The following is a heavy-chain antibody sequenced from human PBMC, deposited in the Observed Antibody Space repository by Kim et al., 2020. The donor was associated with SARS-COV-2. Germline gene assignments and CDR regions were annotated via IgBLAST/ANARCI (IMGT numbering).Heavy chain of an antibody. CDR3: AINSWAPYYYYGMDV. Sequence: DSVKGRLTNSRDNTKNTLYLQMNSLRAEDTAVYYCAINSWAPYYYYGMDVWGQGTTVTVSS. D-gene: IGHD6-13*01. J-gene: IGHJ6*02. V-gene: IGHV3-23*01.